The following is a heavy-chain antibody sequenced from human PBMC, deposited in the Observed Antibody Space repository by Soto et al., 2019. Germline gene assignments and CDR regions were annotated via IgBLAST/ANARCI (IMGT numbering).Heavy chain of an antibody. Sequence: GSLRLSCAASGFTFGNFWMHWVRQAPGRGLEWVSRMNSDGSSTNYADSVKGRFTVSRDNAKNTLYLQMNSLGAEDTAVYYCATAEVDYWGPGTLVTVSS. V-gene: IGHV3-74*01. CDR2: MNSDGSST. J-gene: IGHJ4*02. CDR3: ATAEVDY. CDR1: GFTFGNFW.